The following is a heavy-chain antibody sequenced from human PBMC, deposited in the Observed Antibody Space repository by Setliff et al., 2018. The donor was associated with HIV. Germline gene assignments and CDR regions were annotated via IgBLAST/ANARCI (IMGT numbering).Heavy chain of an antibody. CDR2: ISADNGNT. V-gene: IGHV1-18*01. D-gene: IGHD1-26*01. CDR1: GYTFSSYG. CDR3: ARDRWELLRRPEYFQH. Sequence: ASVKVSCKASGYTFSSYGVNWVRQAPGQGLEWMGWISADNGNTKYAQKFQGRVTITTDTSTRTVYMELRSLRSDDTAVYYCARDRWELLRRPEYFQHLGQGALVTVSS. J-gene: IGHJ1*01.